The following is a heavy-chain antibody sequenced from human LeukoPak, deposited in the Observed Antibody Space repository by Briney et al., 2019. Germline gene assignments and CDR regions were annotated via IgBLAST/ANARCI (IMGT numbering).Heavy chain of an antibody. Sequence: PSETLSLTCTVSGGSISNSSYYWGWIRQPPGKGLEWIGSIYYSGSTYYNSSLKSRVTISVDTSKNQFSLKLSSVTAADTAVYYCARVGVTHYYYYYYMDVWGKGTTVTVSS. D-gene: IGHD3-10*01. CDR3: ARVGVTHYYYYYYMDV. CDR1: GGSISNSSYY. CDR2: IYYSGST. J-gene: IGHJ6*03. V-gene: IGHV4-39*07.